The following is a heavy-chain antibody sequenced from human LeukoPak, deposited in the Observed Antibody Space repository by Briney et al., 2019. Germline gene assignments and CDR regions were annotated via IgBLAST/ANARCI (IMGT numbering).Heavy chain of an antibody. D-gene: IGHD2-15*01. CDR3: ARGVSRYCSGGSCYYFDY. CDR1: GFTFSSYG. Sequence: PGGSLRLSCAASGFTFSSYGMHWDRQAPGKGLEWVAVMWYDGSNKYYADSVKGRFTISRDNSKNTLYLQMNSLRAEDTAVYYCARGVSRYCSGGSCYYFDYWGQGTLVTVSS. V-gene: IGHV3-33*01. CDR2: MWYDGSNK. J-gene: IGHJ4*02.